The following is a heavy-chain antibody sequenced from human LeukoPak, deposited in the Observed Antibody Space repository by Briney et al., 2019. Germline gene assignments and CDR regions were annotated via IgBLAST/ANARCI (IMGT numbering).Heavy chain of an antibody. CDR1: GFTFGSYS. J-gene: IGHJ6*03. V-gene: IGHV3-21*01. CDR2: ISSSSSYI. Sequence: PGGSLRLSCAASGFTFGSYSMNWVRQAPGKGLEWVSSISSSSSYIYYADSVKGRFTIARDNAKNSLYLQMNSLRAQDTAVYYSARDGGCSSTSCHPMGYYYYYMDVWGKGTTATV. CDR3: ARDGGCSSTSCHPMGYYYYYMDV. D-gene: IGHD2-2*01.